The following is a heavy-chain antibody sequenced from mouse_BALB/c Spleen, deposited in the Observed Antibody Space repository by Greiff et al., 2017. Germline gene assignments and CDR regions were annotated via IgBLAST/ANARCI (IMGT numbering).Heavy chain of an antibody. CDR1: GFTFSSYA. Sequence: EVQLVESGGGLVKPGGSLKLSCAASGFTFSSYAMSWVRQTPEKRLEWVASISSGGSTYYPDSVKGRFTISRDNARNILYLQMSSLRSEDTAMYYCARGHYPYYFDYWGQGTTLTVSS. D-gene: IGHD5-5*01. CDR3: ARGHYPYYFDY. J-gene: IGHJ2*01. V-gene: IGHV5-6-5*01. CDR2: ISSGGST.